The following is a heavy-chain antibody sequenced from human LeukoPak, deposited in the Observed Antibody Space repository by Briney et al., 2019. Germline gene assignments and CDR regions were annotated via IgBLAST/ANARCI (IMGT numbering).Heavy chain of an antibody. CDR2: IKQDGSEK. V-gene: IGHV3-7*01. J-gene: IGHJ4*02. CDR3: ARIRRGWSQNWDY. D-gene: IGHD6-19*01. CDR1: GFTCSSYW. Sequence: GGSLKLSCAASGFTCSSYWMSWVRQAPGKGLEWVANIKQDGSEKYYVDSVKGRFTISRDNAKNSLYLQMNSLRAEDTAVYYCARIRRGWSQNWDYWGQGTLVTVSS.